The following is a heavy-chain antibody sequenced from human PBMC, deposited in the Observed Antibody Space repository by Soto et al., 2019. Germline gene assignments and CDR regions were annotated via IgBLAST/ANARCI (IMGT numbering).Heavy chain of an antibody. V-gene: IGHV1-69*13. D-gene: IGHD2-2*02. CDR1: GGTFSSYA. CDR3: ARDCSSTSCYTVDYYYGMDV. Sequence: SVKVSCKASGGTFSSYAISWVRQAPGQGLEWMGGIIPIFGTANYARKFQGRVTITADESTSTAYMELSSLRSEDTAVYYCARDCSSTSCYTVDYYYGMDVWGQGTTVTVSS. J-gene: IGHJ6*02. CDR2: IIPIFGTA.